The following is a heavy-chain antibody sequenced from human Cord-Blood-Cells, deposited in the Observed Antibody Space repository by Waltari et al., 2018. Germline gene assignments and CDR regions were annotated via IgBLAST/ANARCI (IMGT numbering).Heavy chain of an antibody. CDR3: AKGVGSSSYWYFDL. Sequence: EVQLVESGGGLVQPGRYLSLSCAASGFTFDDYAMHWVRPDPGKGLEWVSGISWNSGSIGYADSVKGRFTISRDNAKNSLYLQMNSLRAEDTALYYCAKGVGSSSYWYFDLWGRGTLVTVSS. D-gene: IGHD6-6*01. J-gene: IGHJ2*01. CDR1: GFTFDDYA. CDR2: ISWNSGSI. V-gene: IGHV3-9*01.